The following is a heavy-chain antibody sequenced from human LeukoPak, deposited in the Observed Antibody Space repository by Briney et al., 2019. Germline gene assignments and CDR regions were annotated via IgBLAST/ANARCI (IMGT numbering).Heavy chain of an antibody. CDR3: ARVAYYYDSSGYYYGLFDY. V-gene: IGHV4-61*02. J-gene: IGHJ4*02. CDR1: GGSISSGSYY. D-gene: IGHD3-22*01. Sequence: SQTLSLTCTVSGGSISSGSYYWSWIRQPAGKGLEWIGRIYTSGSTNYNPSLKSRVTMSVDTSKNQFSLKLSSVTAADTAVYYCARVAYYYDSSGYYYGLFDYWGQGTLVTVSS. CDR2: IYTSGST.